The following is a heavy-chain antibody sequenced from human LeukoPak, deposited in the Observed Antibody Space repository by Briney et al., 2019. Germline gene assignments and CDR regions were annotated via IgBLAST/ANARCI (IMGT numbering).Heavy chain of an antibody. J-gene: IGHJ4*02. D-gene: IGHD2-15*01. CDR2: INHSGST. CDR3: ARGRLSGGSCYSDY. V-gene: IGHV4-34*01. Sequence: SETLSLTCAVYGGSFSGYYWSWIRQPPGKGLEWIGEINHSGSTNYNPSLKSRVTISVDTSKNQFSLKLNSVTAADTAVYYCARGRLSGGSCYSDYWGQGTLVTVSS. CDR1: GGSFSGYY.